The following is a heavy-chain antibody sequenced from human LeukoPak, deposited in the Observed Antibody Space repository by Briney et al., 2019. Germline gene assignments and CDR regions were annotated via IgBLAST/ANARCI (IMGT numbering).Heavy chain of an antibody. CDR2: ISSSSSYI. CDR1: GFTFSSYS. CDR3: ARDGYNGAPIFDY. J-gene: IGHJ4*02. V-gene: IGHV3-21*01. Sequence: GGFLRLSCAASGFTFSSYSMNWVRQAPGKGLEWVSSISSSSSYIYYADSVKGRFTISRDNAKNSLYLQMNSLRAEDTAVYYCARDGYNGAPIFDYWGQGTLVTVSS. D-gene: IGHD5-24*01.